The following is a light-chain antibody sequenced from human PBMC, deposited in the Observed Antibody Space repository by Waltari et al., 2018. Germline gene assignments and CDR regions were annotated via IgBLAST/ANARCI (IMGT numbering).Light chain of an antibody. CDR2: DVS. Sequence: QSALTQPASVSGSPGPSITISCTGINGDVGGYYYVSWYQQYPGKAPKLLIYDVSHRTSGVSSRFSASKSGNTASLTISGLQTEDEADYYCTSYRSTNTRVIFGGGTKLAVL. CDR3: TSYRSTNTRVI. CDR1: NGDVGGYYY. J-gene: IGLJ2*01. V-gene: IGLV2-14*03.